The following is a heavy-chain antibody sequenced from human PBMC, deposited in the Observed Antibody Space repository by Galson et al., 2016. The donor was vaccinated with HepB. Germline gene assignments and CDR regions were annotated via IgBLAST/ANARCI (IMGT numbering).Heavy chain of an antibody. J-gene: IGHJ6*04. CDR1: GYNFIGYY. V-gene: IGHV1-2*02. CDR2: INPNSGGT. CDR3: ARLFCSDVMCGGLDV. Sequence: SVKVSCKASGYNFIGYYIHWVRQAPGQRLEWMGWINPNSGGTKYAQKFQGRVTMTRDTSINTVFMELSSLKNDDTAVYYCARLFCSDVMCGGLDVWGKGTTVTVSS. D-gene: IGHD2-15*01.